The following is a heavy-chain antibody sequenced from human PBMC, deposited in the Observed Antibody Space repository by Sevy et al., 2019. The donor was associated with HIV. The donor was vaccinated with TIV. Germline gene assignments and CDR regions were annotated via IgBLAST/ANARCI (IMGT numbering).Heavy chain of an antibody. Sequence: GGSLRLSYAASGFTFSSYAMHWVRQAPGKGLEWVAVISYDGSNKYYADSVQGRFTISRDNSKNTLYLQMNSLRGEDTAVYYCAREIDSYGQGGYYYGMDVWGQGTTVTVSS. CDR1: GFTFSSYA. J-gene: IGHJ6*02. CDR3: AREIDSYGQGGYYYGMDV. D-gene: IGHD5-18*01. CDR2: ISYDGSNK. V-gene: IGHV3-30-3*01.